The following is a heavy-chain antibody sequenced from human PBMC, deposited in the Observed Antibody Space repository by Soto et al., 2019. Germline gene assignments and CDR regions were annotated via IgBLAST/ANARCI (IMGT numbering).Heavy chain of an antibody. Sequence: SVKVSCKASGGTFSSYAISWVRQAPGQGLEWMGGIIPIFGTANYAQKFQGRVTITADESTSTAYMELSSLRSEDTAVYYCARDGSGSYYNGGWFDPWGQGTLVTVSS. D-gene: IGHD3-10*01. CDR2: IIPIFGTA. V-gene: IGHV1-69*13. J-gene: IGHJ5*02. CDR1: GGTFSSYA. CDR3: ARDGSGSYYNGGWFDP.